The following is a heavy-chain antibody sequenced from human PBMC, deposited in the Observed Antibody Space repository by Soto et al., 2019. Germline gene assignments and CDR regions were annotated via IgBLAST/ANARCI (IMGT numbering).Heavy chain of an antibody. CDR3: AMVDVCVIPSPQDV. CDR1: GYTFTRYG. Sequence: QVQLVQSGAEVKNPGASVKVSCKASGYTFTRYGIGWARQAPGQGLEWMGWINTYNGNTNYAQNVQGRVTLTTDTSTSTAYMELRSLRSNDTAIYYCAMVDVCVIPSPQDVWGQGTTVIVSS. V-gene: IGHV1-18*01. D-gene: IGHD2-8*01. CDR2: INTYNGNT. J-gene: IGHJ6*02.